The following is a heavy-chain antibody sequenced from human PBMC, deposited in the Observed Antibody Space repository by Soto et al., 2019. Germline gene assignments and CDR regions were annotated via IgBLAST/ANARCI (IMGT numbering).Heavy chain of an antibody. J-gene: IGHJ4*02. CDR1: GFTFSSYS. Sequence: EVQLVESGGGLVQPGGSLRLSCAASGFTFSSYSMNWVRQAPGKGLEWVSYISSSSSTIYYADSVKGRFTISRDNAKNSLYLQMNRLRDEDTAVYYCARDGGDYSNNYWGQGTLVTVSS. CDR2: ISSSSSTI. CDR3: ARDGGDYSNNY. D-gene: IGHD4-4*01. V-gene: IGHV3-48*02.